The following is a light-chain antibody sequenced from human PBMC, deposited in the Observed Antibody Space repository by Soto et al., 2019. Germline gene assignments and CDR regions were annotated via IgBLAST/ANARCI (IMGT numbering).Light chain of an antibody. J-gene: IGLJ1*01. CDR3: SSYTSSSTYV. CDR1: SSDVGGYNY. Sequence: QSALTQPASVSGSPGQSITISCTGTSSDVGGYNYVSWYQQHPGKAPKLMIYDVSNRPSGVSNRFSGSKSGNTASLTISGLQAEDEADYYCSSYTSSSTYVFGTGTMVT. CDR2: DVS. V-gene: IGLV2-14*01.